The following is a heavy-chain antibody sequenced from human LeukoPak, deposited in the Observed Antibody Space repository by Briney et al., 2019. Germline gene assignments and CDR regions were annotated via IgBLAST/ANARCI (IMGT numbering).Heavy chain of an antibody. D-gene: IGHD2-21*02. J-gene: IGHJ5*02. CDR1: GGTFSIYT. CDR3: ARETVNWFDP. CDR2: IIPILGIA. Sequence: GASVYVSCKASGGTFSIYTISWVRQAPGQGLEWMGRIIPILGIANYAQKFQGRVTITANKSTSTAYMERSSLRSEDTAVYYCARETVNWFDPWGQGTLVTVSS. V-gene: IGHV1-69*04.